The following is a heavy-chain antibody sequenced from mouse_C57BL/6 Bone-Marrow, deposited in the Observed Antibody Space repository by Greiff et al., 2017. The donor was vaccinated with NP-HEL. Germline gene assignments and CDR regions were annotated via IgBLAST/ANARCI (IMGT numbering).Heavy chain of an antibody. J-gene: IGHJ2*01. CDR3: ATPGGNY. CDR2: INPNNGGT. Sequence: EVQLQQSGPELVKPGASVKISCKASGYTFTDYYMNWVKQSHGKSLEWIGDINPNNGGTSYNQKFKGKATLTVDKSSSTAYMELRSLTSEDSAVYYCATPGGNYGGQGTTLTVSS. V-gene: IGHV1-26*01. CDR1: GYTFTDYY.